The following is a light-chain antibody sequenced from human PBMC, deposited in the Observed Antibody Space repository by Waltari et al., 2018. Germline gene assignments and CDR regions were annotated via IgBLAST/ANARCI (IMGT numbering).Light chain of an antibody. Sequence: EVVLTQSPATLSLSPGERATLSCRASQSVSNSFAWYRPKPGRAPSLLIYDGSTRAAGIPDRCSGSGAGTDVTRTIISLEPEDFAVYYCQLRTGGPRTFGQGTRLEIK. CDR2: DGS. CDR3: QLRTGGPRT. V-gene: IGKV3-11*01. CDR1: QSVSNS. J-gene: IGKJ5*01.